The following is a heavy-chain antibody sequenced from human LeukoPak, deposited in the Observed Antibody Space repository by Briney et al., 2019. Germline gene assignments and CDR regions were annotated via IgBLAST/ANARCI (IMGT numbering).Heavy chain of an antibody. Sequence: PGGSLRLSCAASGFTFSNAWMSWVRQAPGKGLEWVGRIKSKTDGGTTDYAAPVKGRFTISRDDSKNTLYLQMNSLKTEDTAVYYCTTAKYCSGGSCYWDGFYPFDYWGQGTLVTVSS. CDR3: TTAKYCSGGSCYWDGFYPFDY. CDR2: IKSKTDGGTT. D-gene: IGHD2-15*01. CDR1: GFTFSNAW. V-gene: IGHV3-15*01. J-gene: IGHJ4*02.